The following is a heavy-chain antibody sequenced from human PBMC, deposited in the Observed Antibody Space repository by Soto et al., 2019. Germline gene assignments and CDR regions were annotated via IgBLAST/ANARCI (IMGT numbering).Heavy chain of an antibody. CDR2: ISSSSSTI. Sequence: EVQLVESGGGLVQPGGSLRLSCAASGFTFSSYSMNWVRQAPGKGLEWVSYISSSSSTIYYADSVKGRFTISRDNAKNSRYLQMNSLRDEDTAVYYCARGLYYYDSSGSWGYWGQGTLVTVSS. CDR1: GFTFSSYS. J-gene: IGHJ4*02. CDR3: ARGLYYYDSSGSWGY. V-gene: IGHV3-48*02. D-gene: IGHD3-22*01.